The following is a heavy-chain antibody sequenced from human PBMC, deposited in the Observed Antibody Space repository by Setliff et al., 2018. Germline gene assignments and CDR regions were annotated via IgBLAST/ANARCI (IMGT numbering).Heavy chain of an antibody. CDR3: ARGNYAYWYFDL. Sequence: TSETLSLTCVVSGGSISSDYWGWIRQPAGKGLEWIGRLSPSGNTNYSPSLKSRVTMSLDTSKNYFSLKLKSVTAADAAIYFCARGNYAYWYFDLWGRGTLVTVSS. CDR1: GGSISSDY. D-gene: IGHD1-7*01. V-gene: IGHV4-4*07. J-gene: IGHJ2*01. CDR2: LSPSGNT.